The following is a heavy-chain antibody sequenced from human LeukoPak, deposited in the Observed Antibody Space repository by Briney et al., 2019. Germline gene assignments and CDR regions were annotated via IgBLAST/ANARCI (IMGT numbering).Heavy chain of an antibody. V-gene: IGHV1-18*01. J-gene: IGHJ4*02. Sequence: GASVNVSFKTSVYTFTFYGFNWVRQAPGQGREGMGWISTYNGNTNFAQKLQGRVTMTTDTSTSTAYMELRSLRSDDTAVYYCARDRGYCTNAVCPADYWGQGTLVTVSS. D-gene: IGHD2-8*01. CDR1: VYTFTFYG. CDR3: ARDRGYCTNAVCPADY. CDR2: ISTYNGNT.